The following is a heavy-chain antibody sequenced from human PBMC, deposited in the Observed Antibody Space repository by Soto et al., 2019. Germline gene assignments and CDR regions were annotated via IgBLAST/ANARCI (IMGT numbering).Heavy chain of an antibody. CDR1: GGSISSYY. J-gene: IGHJ4*02. V-gene: IGHV4-59*01. D-gene: IGHD2-2*01. CDR2: IYYSGST. Sequence: QVQLQESGPGLVKPSETLSLTCTVSGGSISSYYWSWIRQPPGKGLEWIGYIYYSGSTSYNPSLKSRVTISVDTSKNQFSLKLSSVTAADTAVYYCARMGPHCSSTSCYEALFDYWGQGTLVTVSS. CDR3: ARMGPHCSSTSCYEALFDY.